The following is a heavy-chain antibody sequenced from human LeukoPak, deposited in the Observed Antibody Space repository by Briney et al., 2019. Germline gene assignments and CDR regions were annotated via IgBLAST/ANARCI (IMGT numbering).Heavy chain of an antibody. CDR3: ARGRPDTAMVRGYYYYYYYMDV. CDR2: IYSGGST. V-gene: IGHV3-66*02. Sequence: GGSLRLSCAASGFTASSNYMSWVRQAPGKGLELVSVIYSGGSTYYADSVKGRFTISRDNSKNTLYLQMNSLRAEDTAVYYCARGRPDTAMVRGYYYYYYYMDVWGKGTTVTVSS. J-gene: IGHJ6*03. D-gene: IGHD5-18*01. CDR1: GFTASSNY.